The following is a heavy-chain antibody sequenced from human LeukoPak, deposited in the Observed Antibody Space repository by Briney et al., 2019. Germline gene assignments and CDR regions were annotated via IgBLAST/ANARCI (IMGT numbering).Heavy chain of an antibody. V-gene: IGHV4-34*01. Sequence: LDTLSLTCAVYGGPFSTYYWSWIRQPPGKGLEWIGDIYHTGSTTYSPSLKSRVTISVDTSKKQFSLSLSSVTAADTAFYFCARVGYPTQRRVLSAVTIPTAGAFDVWGQGTLVTVSS. CDR2: IYHTGST. J-gene: IGHJ3*01. CDR3: ARVGYPTQRRVLSAVTIPTAGAFDV. CDR1: GGPFSTYY. D-gene: IGHD4-17*01.